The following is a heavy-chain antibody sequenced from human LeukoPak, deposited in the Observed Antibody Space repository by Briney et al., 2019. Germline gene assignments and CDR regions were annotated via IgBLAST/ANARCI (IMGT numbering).Heavy chain of an antibody. CDR1: GGSFSGYY. J-gene: IGHJ5*02. D-gene: IGHD3-10*01. CDR2: INHRGST. Sequence: PSETLSLTCAVYGGSFSGYYWSWIRQPPGKGLEWIGEINHRGSTNYNPSLKSRVTISVDTSKNQFSLKLSSVTAADTAVYYCARKRRPGSYGSGGFDPWGQGTLVTVSS. V-gene: IGHV4-34*01. CDR3: ARKRRPGSYGSGGFDP.